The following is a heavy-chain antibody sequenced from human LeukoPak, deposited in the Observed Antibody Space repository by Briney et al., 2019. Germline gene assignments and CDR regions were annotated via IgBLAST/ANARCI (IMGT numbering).Heavy chain of an antibody. D-gene: IGHD2-2*02. V-gene: IGHV4-34*01. CDR2: MNHSGST. J-gene: IGHJ6*02. CDR3: ARGRVAYCSSTSCYRTYYYGMDL. CDR1: GGSFSGYY. Sequence: SETLSLTCAVYGGSFSGYYWRGIGQPPGKGMEWIGEMNHSGSTNYNPSLKRRVTISVDTSKNQFSLKLSSVTAADPAVYYCARGRVAYCSSTSCYRTYYYGMDLSGQRTTVTVSS.